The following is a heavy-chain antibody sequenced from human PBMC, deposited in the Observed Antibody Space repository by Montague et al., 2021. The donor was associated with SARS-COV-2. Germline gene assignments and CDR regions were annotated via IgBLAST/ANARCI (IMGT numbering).Heavy chain of an antibody. V-gene: IGHV4-34*01. CDR1: GGSFSNYY. D-gene: IGHD2-2*01. Sequence: SETLSLTCAISGGSFSNYYWSWIRQPPGKGLEWIGEVNQSGTTIYNPPVKSGVTISEDTSKNQFYLRLNPVTAADTAVYYCARGRRPVVVPSAGPAGGAFDVWGQGTVVTVSS. J-gene: IGHJ3*01. CDR2: VNQSGTT. CDR3: ARGRRPVVVPSAGPAGGAFDV.